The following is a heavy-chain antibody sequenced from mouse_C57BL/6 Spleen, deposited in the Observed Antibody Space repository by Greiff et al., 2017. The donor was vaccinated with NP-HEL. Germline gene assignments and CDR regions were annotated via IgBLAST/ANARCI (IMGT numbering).Heavy chain of an antibody. D-gene: IGHD2-2*01. Sequence: EVKLVESGGGLVKPGGSLKLSCAASGFTFSDYGMHWVRQAPEKGLEWVAYISSGSSTIYYADTVKGRFTISRDNAKTTLFLQMTSLRSEDTAMYYCARRYGYDGPWFAYWGQGTLVTVSA. V-gene: IGHV5-17*01. J-gene: IGHJ3*01. CDR1: GFTFSDYG. CDR2: ISSGSSTI. CDR3: ARRYGYDGPWFAY.